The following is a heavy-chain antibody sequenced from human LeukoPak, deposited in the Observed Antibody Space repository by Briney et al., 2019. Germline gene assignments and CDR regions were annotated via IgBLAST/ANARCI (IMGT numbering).Heavy chain of an antibody. J-gene: IGHJ5*02. CDR2: IYSTGST. CDR3: ARGGGTWFDP. CDR1: GGSISSYY. V-gene: IGHV4-4*07. Sequence: SETLSLICTVSGGSISSYYWSWLRQPAGKGLEWIGRIYSTGSTDYNPSLKSGVTMSVDTSKSQFSLKLSSVTAADTAVYYCARGGGTWFDPWGQGTLVTVSS. D-gene: IGHD3-10*01.